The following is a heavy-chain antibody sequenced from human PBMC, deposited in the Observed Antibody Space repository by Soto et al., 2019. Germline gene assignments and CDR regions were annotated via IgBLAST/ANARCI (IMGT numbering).Heavy chain of an antibody. CDR2: ISGSGGST. CDR3: AKDLYYYGSGSLGFPTNFDY. CDR1: GFTFSSYA. V-gene: IGHV3-23*01. J-gene: IGHJ4*02. D-gene: IGHD3-10*01. Sequence: GGSLRLSCAASGFTFSSYAMSWVRQAPGKGLEWVSAISGSGGSTYYADSVKGRFTISRDNSKNTLYLQMNSLRAEDTAVYYCAKDLYYYGSGSLGFPTNFDYWGQGTLVTVSS.